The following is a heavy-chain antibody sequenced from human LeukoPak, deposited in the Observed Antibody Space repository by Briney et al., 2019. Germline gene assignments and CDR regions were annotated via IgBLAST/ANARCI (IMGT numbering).Heavy chain of an antibody. CDR2: MNPNSGNT. Sequence: GSSVKVSCKASGYTFTSYDINWVRQATGQGLEWMGWMNPNSGNTGYAQKFQGRVTITRNTSISTAYMELSSLRSEDTAVYYCARGPSIFGVVTPYWYFDLWGRGTLVTVSS. D-gene: IGHD3-3*01. CDR3: ARGPSIFGVVTPYWYFDL. CDR1: GYTFTSYD. J-gene: IGHJ2*01. V-gene: IGHV1-8*03.